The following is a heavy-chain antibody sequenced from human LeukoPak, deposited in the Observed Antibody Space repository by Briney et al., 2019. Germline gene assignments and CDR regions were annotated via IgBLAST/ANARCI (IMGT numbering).Heavy chain of an antibody. CDR3: ARKSGSSGYPFDY. V-gene: IGHV3-48*01. CDR2: ITTSSCAI. D-gene: IGHD3-22*01. CDR1: GFAFSSYS. Sequence: QPGGSLRLSCAASGFAFSSYSMNWVRQAPGKGLEWVSYITTSSCAIYYADSVKGRFTISRDNAENSLYLQMNSLRAEDTAVYYCARKSGSSGYPFDYWGQGTVVTVSS. J-gene: IGHJ4*02.